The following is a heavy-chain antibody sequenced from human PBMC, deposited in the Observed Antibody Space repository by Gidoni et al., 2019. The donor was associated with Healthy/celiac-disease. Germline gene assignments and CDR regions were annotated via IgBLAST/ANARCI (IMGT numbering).Heavy chain of an antibody. CDR3: ARHSPEGGSYWAYYYGMDV. CDR2: IYYSGST. V-gene: IGHV4-39*01. CDR1: GGSISRSTYY. Sequence: QLQLQESGPGLVKPSETLSLTCTVSGGSISRSTYYWGWIRQPPGKGLEWIGSIYYSGSTYYNPSLKSRVTISVDTSKNQFSLKLSSVTAADTAVYYCARHSPEGGSYWAYYYGMDVWGQGTTVTVSS. D-gene: IGHD1-26*01. J-gene: IGHJ6*02.